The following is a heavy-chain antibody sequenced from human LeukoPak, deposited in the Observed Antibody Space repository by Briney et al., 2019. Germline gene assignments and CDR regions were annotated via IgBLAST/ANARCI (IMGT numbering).Heavy chain of an antibody. D-gene: IGHD2-15*01. CDR3: ARGRDVVVVPATGPINWFDP. Sequence: MASETLSLTCAVYGGSFSTYYWSWIRQPPGEGLERIGEINHSGSTNYNPSLKSRVTISVDTSKNQFSLNLSSVTAADTAVYYCARGRDVVVVPATGPINWFDPWGQGTLVTVSS. CDR2: INHSGST. V-gene: IGHV4-34*01. J-gene: IGHJ5*02. CDR1: GGSFSTYY.